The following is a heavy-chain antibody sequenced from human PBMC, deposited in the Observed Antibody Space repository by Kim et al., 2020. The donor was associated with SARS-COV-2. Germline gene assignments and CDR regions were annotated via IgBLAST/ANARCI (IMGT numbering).Heavy chain of an antibody. CDR2: ISYSGT. V-gene: IGHV3-23*01. J-gene: IGHJ4*02. Sequence: GGSLRLSCAASGFAFSSIAMNWVRQAPGRGLEWVSTISYSGTNYADSVKGRFTISRADSKNTLYLQMNSLRAEDTAIYYYVKGLYFVDAWGQGTLVTV. D-gene: IGHD3-10*01. CDR1: GFAFSSIA. CDR3: VKGLYFVDA.